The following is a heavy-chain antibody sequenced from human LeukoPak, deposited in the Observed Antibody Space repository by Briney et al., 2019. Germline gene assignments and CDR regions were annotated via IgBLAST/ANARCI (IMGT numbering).Heavy chain of an antibody. CDR2: IYYSGST. Sequence: PSETLSLTCTVSGGSISSYYWSWIRQPPGKGLEWIGYIYYSGSTNYNPSLKSRVTISVDTSKNQFSLKLSSVTAADTAVYYCARGRITIFGGSHAFDIWGQGTMVTVSS. CDR3: ARGRITIFGGSHAFDI. V-gene: IGHV4-59*01. D-gene: IGHD3-3*01. CDR1: GGSISSYY. J-gene: IGHJ3*02.